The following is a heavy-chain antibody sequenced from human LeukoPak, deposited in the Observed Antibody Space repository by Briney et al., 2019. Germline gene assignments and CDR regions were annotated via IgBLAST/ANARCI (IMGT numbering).Heavy chain of an antibody. CDR3: ARAPSREDYGDHCWFDP. CDR1: GYTFTSYD. CDR2: MNPNSGNT. D-gene: IGHD4-17*01. J-gene: IGHJ5*02. Sequence: ASVKVSCKASGYTFTSYDINWVRQATGQGLEWMGWMNPNSGNTGYAQKFQGRVTMTRNTSISTAYMELSSLRSEDTAVYYCARAPSREDYGDHCWFDPWGQGTLVTVSS. V-gene: IGHV1-8*01.